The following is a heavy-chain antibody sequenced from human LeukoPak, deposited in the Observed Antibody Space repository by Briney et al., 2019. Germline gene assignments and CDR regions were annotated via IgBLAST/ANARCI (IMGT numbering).Heavy chain of an antibody. CDR1: GFTFSSYS. V-gene: IGHV3-23*01. D-gene: IGHD1-14*01. CDR3: AKPARTDYADY. Sequence: PGGSLRLSCAGSGFTFSSYSMNWVRQAPGKGLEWVSSINGSGDRTYYADSVKGRFTISRDNSKNTLYLQMNSLRAEDTAVYYCAKPARTDYADYWGQGTLVTVSS. J-gene: IGHJ4*02. CDR2: INGSGDRT.